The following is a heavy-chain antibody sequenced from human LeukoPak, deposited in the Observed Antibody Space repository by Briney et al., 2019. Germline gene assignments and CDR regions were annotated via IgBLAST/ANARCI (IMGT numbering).Heavy chain of an antibody. V-gene: IGHV1-46*01. CDR2: INPSGGST. CDR1: GYTITNNY. J-gene: IGHJ4*02. CDR3: ARDNSFDY. Sequence: ASVKVSCKASGYTITNNYMHWVRQAPGQGLEWMGIINPSGGSTSYAQKFQGRVTMTRDMSTSTVYMELSSLRSEDTAVYYCARDNSFDYWGQGTLVTVSS.